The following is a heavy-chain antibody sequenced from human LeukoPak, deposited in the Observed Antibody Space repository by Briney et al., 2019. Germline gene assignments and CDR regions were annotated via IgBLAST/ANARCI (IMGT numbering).Heavy chain of an antibody. CDR1: GYTFTGYY. D-gene: IGHD3-10*01. Sequence: VASVKVSCKASGYTFTGYYMHWVRQAPGQGLEWMGWINPNSGGTNYAQKFQGRVTMTRDTSTSTVYMELSSLRSEDTAVYYCARDGSGSYNYYYYMDVWGKGTTVTISS. CDR3: ARDGSGSYNYYYYMDV. CDR2: INPNSGGT. J-gene: IGHJ6*03. V-gene: IGHV1-2*02.